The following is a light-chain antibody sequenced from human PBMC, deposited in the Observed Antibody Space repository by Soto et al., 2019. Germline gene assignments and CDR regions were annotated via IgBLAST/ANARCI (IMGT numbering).Light chain of an antibody. CDR2: TTS. J-gene: IGKJ4*01. CDR3: QQANSFPLT. Sequence: DIQMTQSPSSVSASVGDRVPITCRASQDINNWLAWYQQKPGKAPKLLIYTTSTLQSGVPSRFSGSGSGTDFTLTISSLQPEDFATYYCQQANSFPLTFGGGNKVEIK. V-gene: IGKV1D-12*01. CDR1: QDINNW.